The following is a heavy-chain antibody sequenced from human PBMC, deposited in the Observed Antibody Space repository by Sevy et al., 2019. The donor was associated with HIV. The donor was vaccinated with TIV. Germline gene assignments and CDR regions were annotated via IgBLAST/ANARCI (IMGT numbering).Heavy chain of an antibody. V-gene: IGHV3-23*01. CDR2: ISGSDGST. CDR1: GFTFSSYA. CDR3: AKYYPLTTRPGYSYYYLDV. D-gene: IGHD6-6*01. Sequence: GGSLTLSCAASGFTFSSYAMSWVRHAPGKGLEWVSGISGSDGSTYYADSMKGRFTISRDNSKNTLYLQMNSLRAEDTAVYYCAKYYPLTTRPGYSYYYLDVWGKGTTVTVSS. J-gene: IGHJ6*03.